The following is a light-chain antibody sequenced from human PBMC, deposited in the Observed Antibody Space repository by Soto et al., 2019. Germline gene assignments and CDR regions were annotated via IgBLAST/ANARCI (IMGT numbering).Light chain of an antibody. CDR2: AAS. CDR1: QSVSGH. J-gene: IGKJ1*01. CDR3: QQYHDWQWT. V-gene: IGKV3-15*01. Sequence: EIVMTQSPATLSVSPGERATLSCRASQSVSGHLAWYRQEPGQPPRLLVYAASTGATGIPARFRGSGSGTEFTLTINSLQSEDFAVYYCQQYHDWQWTFGQGTKVEIK.